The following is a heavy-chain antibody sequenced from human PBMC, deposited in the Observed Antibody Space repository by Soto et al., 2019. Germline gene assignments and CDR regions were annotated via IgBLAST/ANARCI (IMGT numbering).Heavy chain of an antibody. CDR1: GYTLTELS. D-gene: IGHD3-3*01. CDR2: FDPEDGET. CDR3: ATANYDFWSGYYWNY. J-gene: IGHJ4*02. Sequence: ASVKVSCKVSGYTLTELSMHWVRQAPGKGLEWMGGFDPEDGETIYAQKFQGRVTMTEDTSTDTAYMELSSLRSEDTAVDYCATANYDFWSGYYWNYWGQGTLVTVSS. V-gene: IGHV1-24*01.